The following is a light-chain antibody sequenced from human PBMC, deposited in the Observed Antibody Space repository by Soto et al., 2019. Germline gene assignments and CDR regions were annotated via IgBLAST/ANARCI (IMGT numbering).Light chain of an antibody. CDR2: MVS. V-gene: IGKV2-30*01. CDR1: QSLVSSAGNTY. CDR3: MQGTHWPLT. Sequence: DVVMTQSPLSLPVTLGQPASISCRSSQSLVSSAGNTYLNRLQQRPGQSPRRLIYMVSNRDSGVADRLSGSGSGTDFTLKISRVEAEDVGIYYCMQGTHWPLTVGGGPEVEIK. J-gene: IGKJ4*01.